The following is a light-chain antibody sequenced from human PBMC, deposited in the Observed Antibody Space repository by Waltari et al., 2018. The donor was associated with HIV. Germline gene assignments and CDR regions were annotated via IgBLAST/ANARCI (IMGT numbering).Light chain of an antibody. CDR1: SSNIESNY. CDR3: SSYTSSDTVV. J-gene: IGLJ2*01. CDR2: RNT. V-gene: IGLV1-47*01. Sequence: QSVLTQSPSTSGTPGQRVTISCSGSSSNIESNYVSWFQQVPGTAPNLLIFRNTQLPSGVSDRFSGSLSGTSASLTSSGLQAEDESNYYCSSYTSSDTVVFGGGTKLTVL.